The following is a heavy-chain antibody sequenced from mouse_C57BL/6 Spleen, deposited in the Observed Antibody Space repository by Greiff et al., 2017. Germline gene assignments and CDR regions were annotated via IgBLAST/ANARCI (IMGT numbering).Heavy chain of an antibody. CDR1: GYTFTDYE. V-gene: IGHV1-15*01. J-gene: IGHJ2*01. Sequence: QVHVKQSGAELVRPGASVTLSCKASGYTFTDYEMHWVKQTPVHGLEWIGAIDPETGGTAYNQKFKGKAILTADKSSSTAYMELRSLTSEDSAVYYCTRNDGYYLDYWGQGTTLTVSS. D-gene: IGHD2-3*01. CDR3: TRNDGYYLDY. CDR2: IDPETGGT.